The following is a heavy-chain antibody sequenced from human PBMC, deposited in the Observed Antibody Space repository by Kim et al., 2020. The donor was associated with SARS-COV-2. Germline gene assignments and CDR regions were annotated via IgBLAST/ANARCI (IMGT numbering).Heavy chain of an antibody. CDR1: GFTFSSYA. J-gene: IGHJ4*02. Sequence: GGSLRLSCAASGFTFSSYAMSWVRQAQGKGLEWVSEISGRGGSTYYADAVKGRFTISRDNSKNTLYLQMNSLRAEDSAVYYCAKDILTGYYIPTVAFDYWGPRTLGTVCS. V-gene: IGHV3-23*01. D-gene: IGHD3-9*01. CDR3: AKDILTGYYIPTVAFDY. CDR2: ISGRGGST.